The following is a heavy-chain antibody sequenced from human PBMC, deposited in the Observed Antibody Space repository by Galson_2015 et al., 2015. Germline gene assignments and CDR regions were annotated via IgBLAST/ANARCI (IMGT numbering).Heavy chain of an antibody. CDR1: GYSFTSYG. CDR3: ARGFLEWLLGGWFDP. Sequence: SVKVSCKASGYSFTSYGISWVRQAPGQGLEWMGWISAYNGNTHYTQKLQGRVTMTTDTSTSTAYMELRSLRSDDTAVYYCARGFLEWLLGGWFDPWGQGTLVTVSS. J-gene: IGHJ5*02. CDR2: ISAYNGNT. D-gene: IGHD3-3*01. V-gene: IGHV1-18*01.